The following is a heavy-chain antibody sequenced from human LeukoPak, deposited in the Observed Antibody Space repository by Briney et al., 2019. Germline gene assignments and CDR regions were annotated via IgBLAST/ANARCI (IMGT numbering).Heavy chain of an antibody. J-gene: IGHJ4*02. D-gene: IGHD3/OR15-3a*01. Sequence: GGSLRLSCAASGFTFSSYAMHWVRQAPGKGLEWVAVISYDGSNKYYADSVKGRFTISRDNSKNTLYLQMNSLRAEDTAVYYCVRDLDWTFDYWGQGTLVTVSS. CDR3: VRDLDWTFDY. CDR1: GFTFSSYA. V-gene: IGHV3-30*04. CDR2: ISYDGSNK.